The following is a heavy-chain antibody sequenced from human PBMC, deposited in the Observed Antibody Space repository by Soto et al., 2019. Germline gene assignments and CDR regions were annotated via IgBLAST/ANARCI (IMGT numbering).Heavy chain of an antibody. CDR1: GDSVTSHY. CDR2: IHYTGSS. V-gene: IGHV4-59*08. CDR3: ASRSGGARGWFDP. Sequence: SETLSLTCSFSGDSVTSHYFTWIRQSPEKGLEWIGYIHYTGSSNYNPSLKSRVTISVDTSKNQFSLKLSSVTAADTAVYYCASRSGGARGWFDPWGQGTLVTVSP. D-gene: IGHD1-26*01. J-gene: IGHJ5*02.